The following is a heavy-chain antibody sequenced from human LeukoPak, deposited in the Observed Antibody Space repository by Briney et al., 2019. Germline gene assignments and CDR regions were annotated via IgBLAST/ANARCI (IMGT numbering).Heavy chain of an antibody. CDR3: AKSIGYYYDRGDHDHAEGD. Sequence: GGSLRLSCAASGFTFSRYAMTWVRQAPGKGLEWVSAISGSGGSTYYADSVKGRFTISRDNSKNTLYLQMNSLSAEDTAVYYCAKSIGYYYDRGDHDHAEGDWGQGTLVTVSS. J-gene: IGHJ4*02. CDR2: ISGSGGST. V-gene: IGHV3-23*01. D-gene: IGHD3-22*01. CDR1: GFTFSRYA.